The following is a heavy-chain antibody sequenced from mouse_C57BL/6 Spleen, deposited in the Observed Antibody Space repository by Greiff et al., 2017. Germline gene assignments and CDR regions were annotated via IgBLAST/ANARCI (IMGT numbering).Heavy chain of an antibody. V-gene: IGHV1-64*01. J-gene: IGHJ4*01. Sequence: VQLQQPGAELVKPGASVKLSCKASGYTFTSYWMHWVKQRPGQGLEWIGMIHPNSGSTNYNEKFKSKATLTVDNTSNTAYMQLSSLASEDSAVYYCARSITTVVAYYAMDYWGQGTSVTVSS. D-gene: IGHD1-1*01. CDR2: IHPNSGST. CDR3: ARSITTVVAYYAMDY. CDR1: GYTFTSYW.